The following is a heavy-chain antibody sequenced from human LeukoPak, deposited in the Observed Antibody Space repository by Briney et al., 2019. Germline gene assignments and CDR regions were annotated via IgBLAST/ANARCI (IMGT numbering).Heavy chain of an antibody. J-gene: IGHJ4*02. V-gene: IGHV3-30-3*01. D-gene: IGHD1-14*01. CDR2: VSYDGSKK. Sequence: QSGGSLRLSCAASGIIFHNYDMHWVRQAPGQGLEWVAVVSYDGSKKYYADSVKGRFTVSRDNSKNTLYLQMDSLRVEDTAVYYCARDLNREDFDYWGQGTLVAVSS. CDR3: ARDLNREDFDY. CDR1: GIIFHNYD.